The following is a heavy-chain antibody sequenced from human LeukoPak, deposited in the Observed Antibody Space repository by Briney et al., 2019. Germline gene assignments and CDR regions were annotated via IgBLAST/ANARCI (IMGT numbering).Heavy chain of an antibody. CDR3: ARAVGSGWSWYYGMDV. V-gene: IGHV4-30-2*01. CDR2: IYHSGST. D-gene: IGHD6-19*01. Sequence: SETLSLTCAVSGGSISSGGYSGSWIRQPPGKGLEWIGYIYHSGSTYYNPSLKSRVTISIDRSKNQFSLKLSSVTAADTAVYYCARAVGSGWSWYYGMDVWGQGTTVTVSS. CDR1: GGSISSGGYS. J-gene: IGHJ6*02.